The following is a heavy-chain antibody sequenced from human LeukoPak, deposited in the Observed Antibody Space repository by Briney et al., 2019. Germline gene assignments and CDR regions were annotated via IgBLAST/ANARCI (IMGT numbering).Heavy chain of an antibody. V-gene: IGHV4-59*08. J-gene: IGHJ4*02. CDR2: IYYSGST. D-gene: IGHD2-21*02. Sequence: KPSETLSLTGTVSGGSISSYYWSWIRQPPGKGLEWIGYIYYSGSTKYNPSLKSRVTISVDTSKNQFSLKLSSVAAADTAVYYCATHHDMVVTALGNWGQGTLVTVSS. CDR3: ATHHDMVVTALGN. CDR1: GGSISSYY.